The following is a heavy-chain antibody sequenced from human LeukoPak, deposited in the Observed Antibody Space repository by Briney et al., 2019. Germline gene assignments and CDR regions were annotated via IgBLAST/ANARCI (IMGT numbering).Heavy chain of an antibody. CDR2: IYSSGRT. D-gene: IGHD2/OR15-2a*01. V-gene: IGHV4-30-4*08. Sequence: PSENLSLTCTVSGGSISSGNFYWSWIRQPPGKGLEWIGYIYSSGRTYYNPSLKSRVTISVDTSKNQFSLKLSSVTAADTAVYYCASSPTPEYFDLWGRGTLVTVSS. J-gene: IGHJ2*01. CDR3: ASSPTPEYFDL. CDR1: GGSISSGNFY.